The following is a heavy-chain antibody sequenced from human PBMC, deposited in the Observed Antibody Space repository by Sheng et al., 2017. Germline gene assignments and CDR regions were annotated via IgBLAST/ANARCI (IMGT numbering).Heavy chain of an antibody. CDR2: IYWDDDK. D-gene: IGHD4-17*01. CDR1: GFSLSTSGVG. V-gene: IGHV2-5*02. CDR3: AHSGTIPSLYGXDSEYFQH. Sequence: QITLKESGPTLVKPTQTLTLTCTFSGFSLSTSGVGVGWIRQPPGKALEWLALIYWDDDKRYSPSLKSRLTITKDTSKNQVVLTMTNMDPVDTATYYCAHSGTIPSLYGXDSEYFQHWGQGTLVTVSS. J-gene: IGHJ1*01.